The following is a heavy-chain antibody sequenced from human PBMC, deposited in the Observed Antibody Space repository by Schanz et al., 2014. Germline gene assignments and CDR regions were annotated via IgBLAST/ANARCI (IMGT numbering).Heavy chain of an antibody. Sequence: EGQLAESGGGLVQPGGSLRLSCAVSGFTVSSNHMSWVRQAPGKGLEWVSVIYSGIGAYYADSVKDRFTVSRDNSKNTVYLQMNRLRAEDTAVYYCARVHHYDPSGWGYFVYWGQGALVTVSS. J-gene: IGHJ4*02. CDR2: IYSGIGA. CDR3: ARVHHYDPSGWGYFVY. D-gene: IGHD3-22*01. V-gene: IGHV3-66*01. CDR1: GFTVSSNH.